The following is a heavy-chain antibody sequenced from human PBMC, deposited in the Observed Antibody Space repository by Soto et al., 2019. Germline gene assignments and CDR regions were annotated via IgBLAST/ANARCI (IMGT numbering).Heavy chain of an antibody. J-gene: IGHJ5*02. CDR2: INAGNGNT. CDR3: AGELLWFGEPPPPPPDP. D-gene: IGHD3-10*01. Sequence: ASVKVSCKASGYTFTSYAMHWVRQAPGQRLEWMGWINAGNGNTKYSQKFQGRVTITRDTSASTAYMELSSLRSEDTAVYYCAGELLWFGEPPPPPPDPWGQGTLVTVSS. CDR1: GYTFTSYA. V-gene: IGHV1-3*01.